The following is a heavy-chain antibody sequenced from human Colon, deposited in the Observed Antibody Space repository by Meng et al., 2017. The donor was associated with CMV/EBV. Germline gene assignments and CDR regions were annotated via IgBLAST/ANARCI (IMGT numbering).Heavy chain of an antibody. Sequence: GGSLRLSCAASGFTFSSYSLNWVRQAPGKGLEWVSSISSRSTYISYADSVKGRFTVSRDDAKNSLYLQMDSLRAEDTAVYYCARAPGNYLSPYYFDFWGQGTLVTVSS. J-gene: IGHJ4*02. CDR1: GFTFSSYS. CDR2: ISSRSTYI. V-gene: IGHV3-21*01. D-gene: IGHD1-14*01. CDR3: ARAPGNYLSPYYFDF.